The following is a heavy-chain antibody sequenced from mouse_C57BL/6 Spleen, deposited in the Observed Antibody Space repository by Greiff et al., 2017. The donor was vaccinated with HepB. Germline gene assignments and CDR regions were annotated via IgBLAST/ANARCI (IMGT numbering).Heavy chain of an antibody. Sequence: QVQLQQPGAELVRPGSSVKLSCKASGYTFTSYWMHWVKQRPIQGLEWIGNIDPSDSETHYNQKFKDKATLTVDKSSSTASMQLSSLTSEDSAVYYGPRLREYRWYFGVWGTGTTVTVSS. CDR2: IDPSDSET. CDR1: GYTFTSYW. V-gene: IGHV1-52*01. J-gene: IGHJ1*03. D-gene: IGHD5-2*01. CDR3: PRLREYRWYFGV.